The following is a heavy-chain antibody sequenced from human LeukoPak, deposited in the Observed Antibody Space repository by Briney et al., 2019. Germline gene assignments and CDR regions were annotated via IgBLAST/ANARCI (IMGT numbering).Heavy chain of an antibody. D-gene: IGHD1-26*01. J-gene: IGHJ6*02. Sequence: GGSLRLSCAASGFNFNYVWMSWVRQAPGKGLEWVGRIRTKTEGETTDYAAPVKGRFSISRDDSKTTLWLQMNSLKTEDSAVYYCTTERNWELLRPYGLDIWGQGTTVTVSS. V-gene: IGHV3-15*01. CDR2: IRTKTEGETT. CDR1: GFNFNYVW. CDR3: TTERNWELLRPYGLDI.